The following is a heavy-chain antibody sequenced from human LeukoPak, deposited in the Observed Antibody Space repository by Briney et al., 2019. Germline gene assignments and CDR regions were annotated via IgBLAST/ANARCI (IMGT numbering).Heavy chain of an antibody. V-gene: IGHV1-18*01. CDR1: GYTFTSYG. CDR3: AKGITAAAFDY. Sequence: GASVKVSCKASGYTFTSYGITWVRQAPGQGLEWMGWIRAYNGNTNYAQNFQGRVTMTTDTSTSTAYMELRSLRSDDTAVFYCAKGITAAAFDYWGQGTLVTVSS. J-gene: IGHJ4*02. CDR2: IRAYNGNT. D-gene: IGHD6-25*01.